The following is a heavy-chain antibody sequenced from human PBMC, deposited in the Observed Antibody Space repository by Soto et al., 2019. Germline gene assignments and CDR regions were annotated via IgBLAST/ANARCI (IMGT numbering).Heavy chain of an antibody. CDR2: IWYDGSNK. J-gene: IGHJ4*02. V-gene: IGHV3-33*01. Sequence: QVQLVESGGGVVQPGRSLRLSCAASGFTFSSYGMHWVRQAPGKGLEWVAVIWYDGSNKYYADSVKGRFTISRDNSKNTLYLQMNSLRAADTAVYYCAREHMVRGVIPYYFDYWGQGTLVTVSS. CDR3: AREHMVRGVIPYYFDY. D-gene: IGHD3-10*01. CDR1: GFTFSSYG.